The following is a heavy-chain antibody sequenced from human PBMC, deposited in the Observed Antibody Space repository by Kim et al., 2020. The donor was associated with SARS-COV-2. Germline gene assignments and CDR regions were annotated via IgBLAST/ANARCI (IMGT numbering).Heavy chain of an antibody. D-gene: IGHD1-26*01. Sequence: AQKFQGRVTITADESTSTAYMELSSLRSEDTAVYYCARLNSGSYYDYFDYWGQGTLVTVSS. CDR3: ARLNSGSYYDYFDY. J-gene: IGHJ4*02. V-gene: IGHV1-69*01.